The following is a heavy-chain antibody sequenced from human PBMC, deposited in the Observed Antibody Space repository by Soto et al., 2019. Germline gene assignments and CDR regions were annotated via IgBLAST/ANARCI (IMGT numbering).Heavy chain of an antibody. Sequence: SGTLSISCVVSGGSINSYWWSGIRQPPGKGLEWIGEINQSGTTHYNPSLKRRLNITIDTSKNQFSLKLTSVTAADTATYYCARDIITVIGGQIYYYFGMDVWRQGTTVTVSS. J-gene: IGHJ6*02. V-gene: IGHV4-34*01. CDR2: INQSGTT. D-gene: IGHD3-10*01. CDR1: GGSINSYW. CDR3: ARDIITVIGGQIYYYFGMDV.